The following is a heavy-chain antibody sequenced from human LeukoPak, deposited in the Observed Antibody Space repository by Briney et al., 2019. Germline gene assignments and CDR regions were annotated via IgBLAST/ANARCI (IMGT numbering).Heavy chain of an antibody. J-gene: IGHJ4*02. D-gene: IGHD4-17*01. V-gene: IGHV3-30*02. CDR2: IRYDGSNT. CDR3: AKASSYGDYADLDY. Sequence: PGGSLRLSCAASGFTFSSYGMHWVRQAPGKGLEWVAFIRYDGSNTYYADSVKGRFTISRDNSKNTLYLQMNSLRAEDTAVYYCAKASSYGDYADLDYWGQGTLVTVSS. CDR1: GFTFSSYG.